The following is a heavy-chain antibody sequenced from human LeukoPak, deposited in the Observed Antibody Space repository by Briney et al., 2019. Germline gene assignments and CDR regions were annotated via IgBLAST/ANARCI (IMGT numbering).Heavy chain of an antibody. CDR3: ARVDLYSSSWRASNWFDP. D-gene: IGHD6-13*01. J-gene: IGHJ5*02. CDR1: GGSISSDDYY. Sequence: SETLSLTCAVSGGSISSDDYYWSSIPQPPGKGLEWIGYIYYSGSTYYNPSLKSRVIISVDTSKNQFTLQLSSVTAADTAVYYCARVDLYSSSWRASNWFDPWGQGTLVTVSS. V-gene: IGHV4-30-4*01. CDR2: IYYSGST.